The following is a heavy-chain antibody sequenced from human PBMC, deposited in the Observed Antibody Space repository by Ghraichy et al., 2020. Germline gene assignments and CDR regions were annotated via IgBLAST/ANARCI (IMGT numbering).Heavy chain of an antibody. Sequence: GGSLRLSCAASGFTFSSYSMNWVRQAPGKGLEWVSSISSSSSYIYYADSVKGRFTISRDNAKNSLYLQMNSLRAEDTAVYYCAILGATSGWFDPWGQGTLVTVSS. CDR1: GFTFSSYS. V-gene: IGHV3-21*01. J-gene: IGHJ5*02. CDR2: ISSSSSYI. CDR3: AILGATSGWFDP. D-gene: IGHD1-26*01.